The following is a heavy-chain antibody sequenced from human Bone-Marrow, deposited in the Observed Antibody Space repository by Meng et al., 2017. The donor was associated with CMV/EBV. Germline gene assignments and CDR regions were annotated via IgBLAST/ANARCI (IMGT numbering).Heavy chain of an antibody. CDR3: AKGTSRDGYNTDFDY. D-gene: IGHD5-24*01. Sequence: GGSLRLSCAASGFTVSSNHMSWVRQAPGKGLEWVSVIYSGGSTYYADSVKGRFTISRDNSKNTLYLQMNSLRAEDMAVYYCAKGTSRDGYNTDFDYWGQGTLVTVSS. V-gene: IGHV3-53*01. J-gene: IGHJ4*02. CDR2: IYSGGST. CDR1: GFTVSSNH.